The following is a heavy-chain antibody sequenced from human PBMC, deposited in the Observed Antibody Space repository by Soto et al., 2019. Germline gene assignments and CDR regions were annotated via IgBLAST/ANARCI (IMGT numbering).Heavy chain of an antibody. CDR2: IYYSGST. CDR3: ARGGNLPAAEFDY. V-gene: IGHV4-61*01. J-gene: IGHJ4*02. CDR1: GGSVSSGSYY. Sequence: SETLSLTCTVSGGSVSSGSYYWSWIRQPPGKGLEWIGYIYYSGSTNYNPSLKSRVTISVDTSKNQFSLKLSSVTAADTAVYYCARGGNLPAAEFDYWGQGTLVTVSS. D-gene: IGHD6-25*01.